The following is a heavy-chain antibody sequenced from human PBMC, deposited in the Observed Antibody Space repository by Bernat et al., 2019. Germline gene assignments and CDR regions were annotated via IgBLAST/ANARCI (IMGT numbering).Heavy chain of an antibody. Sequence: EVQLVESGGGLVKPGGSLRLSCAASGFTFSNAWMSWVRQAPGKGLEWVGRIKSKSDGGTTDYAAPVKGRFTFSRDDSKNTMYLQMNSLKMEDTAVYYCTTVTSGGVWNWGQGTLVTVSS. V-gene: IGHV3-15*01. J-gene: IGHJ4*02. CDR2: IKSKSDGGTT. D-gene: IGHD2-8*02. CDR1: GFTFSNAW. CDR3: TTVTSGGVWN.